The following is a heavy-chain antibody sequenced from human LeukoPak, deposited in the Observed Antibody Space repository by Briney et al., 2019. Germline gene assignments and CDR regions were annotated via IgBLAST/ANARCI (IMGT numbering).Heavy chain of an antibody. CDR3: TRDRGDGYIYFDY. D-gene: IGHD5-24*01. Sequence: GGSLRLSCAASGFSFSSYWMHWVRQAPGKGLVWVSRINSDGSSTNYADSVKDRFTISRDNAKNTQYLQMNSLRAEDTAVYYCTRDRGDGYIYFDYWGQGTLVTVSS. CDR2: INSDGSST. J-gene: IGHJ4*02. V-gene: IGHV3-74*01. CDR1: GFSFSSYW.